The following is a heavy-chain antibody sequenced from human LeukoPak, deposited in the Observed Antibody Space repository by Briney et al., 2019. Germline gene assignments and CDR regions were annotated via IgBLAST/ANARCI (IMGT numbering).Heavy chain of an antibody. CDR1: GGSISSGGYY. CDR2: IYHSGST. CDR3: ASFSVVDTAMVQDY. V-gene: IGHV4-30-2*01. Sequence: PSQTLSLTCTVSGGSISSGGYYWSWIRQPPGKGLEWIGYIYHSGSTYYNPSLKSRVTISVDRSKNQFSLKLSSVTAADTAVYYCASFSVVDTAMVQDYWGQGTLVTVSS. D-gene: IGHD5-18*01. J-gene: IGHJ4*02.